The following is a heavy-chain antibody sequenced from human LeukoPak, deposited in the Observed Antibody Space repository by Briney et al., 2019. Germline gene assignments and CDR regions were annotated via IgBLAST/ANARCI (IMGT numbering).Heavy chain of an antibody. Sequence: SETLSLTCTVSGGSISSSYWSWIRQPPGKGLEWIGYIYYSGSTNYNPSLKSRVTISVDTSKNQFSLKLSSVTAADTAVYYCAMYNYDFWSGYSKWFDPWGQGTLVTVSS. J-gene: IGHJ5*02. CDR1: GGSISSSY. D-gene: IGHD3-3*01. CDR2: IYYSGST. V-gene: IGHV4-59*01. CDR3: AMYNYDFWSGYSKWFDP.